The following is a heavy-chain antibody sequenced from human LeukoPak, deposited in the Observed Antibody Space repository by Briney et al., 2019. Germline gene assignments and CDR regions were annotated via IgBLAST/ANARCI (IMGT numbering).Heavy chain of an antibody. D-gene: IGHD5-24*01. CDR3: ARDRYGDGFAHFDY. CDR2: ISAYNGDT. Sequence: ASVKVSCKASGYTFTSYAFSWVRQAPGQGLEWMGWISAYNGDTVYAQNLQGRVTVTTDTSTTTAYMELGNLRSDDTAVYYCARDRYGDGFAHFDYWGQGALVTVSS. V-gene: IGHV1-18*01. CDR1: GYTFTSYA. J-gene: IGHJ4*02.